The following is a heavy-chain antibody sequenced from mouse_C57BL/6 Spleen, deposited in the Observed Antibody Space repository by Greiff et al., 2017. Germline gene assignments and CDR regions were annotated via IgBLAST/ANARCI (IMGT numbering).Heavy chain of an antibody. CDR1: GYTFTDYY. D-gene: IGHD2-3*01. CDR2: INPNNGGT. Sequence: VQLQQSGPELVKPGASVKISCKASGYTFTDYYMNWVKQSHGKSLEWIGDINPNNGGTSYNQKFKGKATLTVDKSSSTAYMELRSLTSEDSAVYYCARWLLLGAMDYWGQGTSVTVSS. V-gene: IGHV1-26*01. CDR3: ARWLLLGAMDY. J-gene: IGHJ4*01.